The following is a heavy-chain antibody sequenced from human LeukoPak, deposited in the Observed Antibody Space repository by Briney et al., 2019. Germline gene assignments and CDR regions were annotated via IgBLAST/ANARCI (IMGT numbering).Heavy chain of an antibody. D-gene: IGHD3-10*01. V-gene: IGHV3-23*01. CDR3: AKATEYYGSGSYFDY. J-gene: IGHJ4*02. CDR1: GFTFSSYA. Sequence: GGSLRLSCAASGFTFSSYAMSWVRQAPGKGLEWVSAISGSGGSTYYADSVKGRFTISRDNSKNTLYLQMNSLRAEDTAVYYCAKATEYYGSGSYFDYWGQGTLVTVSS. CDR2: ISGSGGST.